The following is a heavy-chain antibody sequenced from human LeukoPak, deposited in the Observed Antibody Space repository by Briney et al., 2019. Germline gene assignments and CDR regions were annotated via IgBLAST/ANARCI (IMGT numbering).Heavy chain of an antibody. CDR1: GYTFTGYY. D-gene: IGHD4-17*01. CDR2: INPNSGGT. J-gene: IGHJ2*01. V-gene: IGHV1-2*04. CDR3: ARGRRTTVTTSGHWYFGL. Sequence: ASVKVSCKASGYTFTGYYMHWVRQAPGQGLEWMGWINPNSGGTNYAQKFQGWVTMTRDTSISTAYMELSRLRSDDTAVYYCARGRRTTVTTSGHWYFGLWGRGTLVTVSS.